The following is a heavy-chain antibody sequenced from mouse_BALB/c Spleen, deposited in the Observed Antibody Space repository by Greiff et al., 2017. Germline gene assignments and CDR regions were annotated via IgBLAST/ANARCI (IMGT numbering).Heavy chain of an antibody. V-gene: IGHV5-17*02. CDR2: ISSGSSTI. D-gene: IGHD2-3*01. J-gene: IGHJ3*01. CDR3: ARSGDGYYAWFAY. CDR1: GFTFSSFG. Sequence: EVNVVESGGGLVQPGGSRKLSCAASGFTFSSFGMHWVRQAPEKGLEWVAYISSGSSTIYYADTVKGRFTISRDNPKNTLFLQMTSLRSEDTAMYYCARSGDGYYAWFAYWGQGTLVTVSA.